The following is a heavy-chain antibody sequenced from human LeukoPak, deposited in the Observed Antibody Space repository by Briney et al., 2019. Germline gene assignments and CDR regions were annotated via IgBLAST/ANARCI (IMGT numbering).Heavy chain of an antibody. CDR2: IYYSGST. D-gene: IGHD3-10*01. CDR3: ARYESIVRGFDY. Sequence: PSETLSLTCTVSGGSISSYYWSWIRQPPGKGLEWIGYIYYSGSTNYNPSLKSRVTISVDTSKNQFSLKLSSVTAADTAMYYCARYESIVRGFDYWGQGTLVTVSS. V-gene: IGHV4-59*08. J-gene: IGHJ4*02. CDR1: GGSISSYY.